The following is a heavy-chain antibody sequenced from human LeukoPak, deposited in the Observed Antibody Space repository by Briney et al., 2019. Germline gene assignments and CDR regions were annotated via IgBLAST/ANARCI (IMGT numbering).Heavy chain of an antibody. J-gene: IGHJ4*02. V-gene: IGHV3-7*03. CDR1: GFTFGKYW. Sequence: GGSLRLSCVASGFTFGKYWMSRVRQAPGKGLEWVANIKLDGSEKNYVDSVKGRFTISRDNTKNSLYPQMNSLRVEDTAVFYCARDQYDTWSRRGNFDSWGQGTLVIVSS. CDR2: IKLDGSEK. D-gene: IGHD3-3*01. CDR3: ARDQYDTWSRRGNFDS.